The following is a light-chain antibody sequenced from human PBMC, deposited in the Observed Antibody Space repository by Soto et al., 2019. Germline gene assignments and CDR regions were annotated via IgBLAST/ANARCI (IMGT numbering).Light chain of an antibody. J-gene: IGKJ1*01. CDR2: ASS. CDR3: QKYKSASRA. CDR1: QGIRND. V-gene: IGKV1-27*01. Sequence: DIQMTQSPSSLSASVGDRVTITCRASQGIRNDLAWYQQKPGKVPKLLIYASSTLQSGVPSRFSGSGSGTDFTLTLSSLQPEDVATYYCQKYKSASRAFGQGPKVEI.